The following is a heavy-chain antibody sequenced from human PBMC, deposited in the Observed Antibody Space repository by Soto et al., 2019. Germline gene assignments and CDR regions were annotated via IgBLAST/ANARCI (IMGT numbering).Heavy chain of an antibody. CDR3: ARGDSYDFWSGSDHRGYYYYGMDV. CDR2: IYYSGST. CDR1: GGSISSSSYY. V-gene: IGHV4-39*01. J-gene: IGHJ6*02. D-gene: IGHD3-3*01. Sequence: SETLSLTCTVSGGSISSSSYYWGWIRQPPGKGLEWIGSIYYSGSTYYNPSLKSRVTISVDTSKNQFSLKLGSVTAADTAVYYCARGDSYDFWSGSDHRGYYYYGMDVWGQGTTVTVSS.